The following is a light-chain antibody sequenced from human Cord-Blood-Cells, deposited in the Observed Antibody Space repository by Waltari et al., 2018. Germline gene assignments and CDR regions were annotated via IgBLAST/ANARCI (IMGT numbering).Light chain of an antibody. CDR1: KLGDTY. J-gene: IGLJ1*01. CDR2: QDS. V-gene: IGLV3-1*01. CDR3: QAWDSSTYV. Sequence: SYELTQPPSVSVSPGQTASTTCSGDKLGDTYACWYQQKPGQSPVLVIYQDSKRPSGIPERFSGSNSGNTATLTISGTQAMDEADYYCQAWDSSTYVFGTGTKVTVL.